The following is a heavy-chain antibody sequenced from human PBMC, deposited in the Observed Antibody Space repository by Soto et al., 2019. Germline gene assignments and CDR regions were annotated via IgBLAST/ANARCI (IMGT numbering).Heavy chain of an antibody. J-gene: IGHJ4*02. CDR1: GESFDGYY. D-gene: IGHD3-9*01. CDR2: INRSRST. V-gene: IGHV4-34*01. Sequence: PSETLSLTCAVYGESFDGYYWSWIRQPPGKGLEWIGEINRSRSTNHNPSLKSRVTISVDTSKNQFSLKLNSVTAADTAVYYCERGWVGTGSHYFRFWGQGTLVTVSS. CDR3: ERGWVGTGSHYFRF.